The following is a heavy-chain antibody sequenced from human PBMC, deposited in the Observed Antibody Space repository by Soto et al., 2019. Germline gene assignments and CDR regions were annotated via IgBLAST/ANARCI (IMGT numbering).Heavy chain of an antibody. Sequence: GESLKISCKGSGYSFTSYWIGWVRQMPGKGLEWMGIIYPGDSDTRYSPSFQGQVTISADKSISTAYLQWSSLKASDTAMYYCARRGSSWYSDSYMDVWGKGTTVTVSS. CDR3: ARRGSSWYSDSYMDV. CDR1: GYSFTSYW. D-gene: IGHD6-13*01. CDR2: IYPGDSDT. V-gene: IGHV5-51*01. J-gene: IGHJ6*03.